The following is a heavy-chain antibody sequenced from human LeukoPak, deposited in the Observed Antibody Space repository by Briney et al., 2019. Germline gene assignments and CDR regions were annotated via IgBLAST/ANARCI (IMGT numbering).Heavy chain of an antibody. V-gene: IGHV1-46*01. CDR2: INPSGGST. Sequence: ASVKVSCKASGYTFTSYYMHWVRQAPGQGLEWMGIINPSGGSTSYAQKFQGRVTMTRDTSTSTVYMELSSLRPEDTAVYYCARERPTIAARSSNWFDPWGQGTLVTVSS. CDR3: ARERPTIAARSSNWFDP. CDR1: GYTFTSYY. D-gene: IGHD6-6*01. J-gene: IGHJ5*02.